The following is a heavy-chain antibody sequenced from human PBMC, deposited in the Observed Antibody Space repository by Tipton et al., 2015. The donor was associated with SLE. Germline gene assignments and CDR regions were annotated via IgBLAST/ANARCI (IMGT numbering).Heavy chain of an antibody. CDR2: IVVGSDNT. CDR3: AAKGTNAFDI. V-gene: IGHV1-58*02. J-gene: IGHJ3*02. Sequence: QLVQSGPEVKKPRTSVKVSCKASGFSFSSSAMQWVRQARGQRLEWIGWIVVGSDNTNYAQKFQERVTMTRDMSTSTAYMELSSLRSEDTAVYYCAAKGTNAFDIWGQGTMVTVSS. CDR1: GFSFSSSA.